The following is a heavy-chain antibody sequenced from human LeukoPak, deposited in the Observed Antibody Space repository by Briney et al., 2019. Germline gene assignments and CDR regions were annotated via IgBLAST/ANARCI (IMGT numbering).Heavy chain of an antibody. CDR3: AVGGGFDWSRNFDY. Sequence: SETLSLTCTVSGGSISSYYWSWIRQPAGKGLESIGHISTSGSTNYNPSLKSRVTMSVDTSKNQFSLKLSSVTAADTAVYYCAVGGGFDWSRNFDYWGQGTLVTVSS. J-gene: IGHJ4*02. V-gene: IGHV4-4*07. CDR2: ISTSGST. D-gene: IGHD3-9*01. CDR1: GGSISSYY.